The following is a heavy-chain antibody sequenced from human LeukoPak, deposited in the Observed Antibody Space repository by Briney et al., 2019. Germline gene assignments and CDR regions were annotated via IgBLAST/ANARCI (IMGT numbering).Heavy chain of an antibody. CDR2: ISGSGGST. V-gene: IGHV3-23*01. Sequence: GGSLRLSCAASGFTFSSYAMRWVRQAPGKGLEWVSAISGSGGSTYYADSVKGRFTISRDNSKNTLYLQMNSLRAEDTAVHYCAKDSSGRQPSTDFDYWGQGTRVTVSS. CDR3: AKDSSGRQPSTDFDY. D-gene: IGHD6-19*01. J-gene: IGHJ4*02. CDR1: GFTFSSYA.